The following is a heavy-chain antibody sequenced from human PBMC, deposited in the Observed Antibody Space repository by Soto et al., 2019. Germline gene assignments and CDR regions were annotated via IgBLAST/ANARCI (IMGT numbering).Heavy chain of an antibody. CDR3: AREQWLANYYYYYMDV. CDR2: INAGNGNT. D-gene: IGHD6-19*01. CDR1: GYTFTSYA. Sequence: ASVKVSCKASGYTFTSYAMHWVRQAPGQRLEWMGWINAGNGNTKYSQKFQGRVTITRDTSASTAYMELSSLRSEDTAVYYCAREQWLANYYYYYMDVWGKGTTVTVSS. V-gene: IGHV1-3*01. J-gene: IGHJ6*03.